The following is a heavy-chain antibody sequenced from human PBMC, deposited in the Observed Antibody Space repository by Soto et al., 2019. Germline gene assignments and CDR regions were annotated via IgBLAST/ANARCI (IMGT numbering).Heavy chain of an antibody. CDR3: TKECYCAFMSLTQYY. V-gene: IGHV3-23*01. Sequence: VQLWDSGGGLVQPGGSLRLSCAASGFSFSSSAMSWVRQAPGKRLEWVSTFRESGGTTHYADPVKGRFTISRDTSDTILFLQMNIQRDEPTAIYYCTKECYCAFMSLTQYYWCQGALVTGS. D-gene: IGHD2-21*01. CDR1: GFSFSSSA. J-gene: IGHJ4*02. CDR2: FRESGGTT.